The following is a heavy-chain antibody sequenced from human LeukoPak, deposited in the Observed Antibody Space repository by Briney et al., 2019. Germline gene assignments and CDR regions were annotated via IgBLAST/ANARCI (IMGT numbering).Heavy chain of an antibody. CDR1: NGSFSGYY. J-gene: IGHJ4*02. CDR3: ARRVAARAFDY. V-gene: IGHV4-34*01. CDR2: INHSGST. Sequence: SETLSLTCAVYNGSFSGYYWSWIRQPPGKGLEWIGEINHSGSTNYNPSLKSRVTISVDMSKNQFSLKLSSVTAADTAVYYCARRVAARAFDYWGQGTLVTVSS. D-gene: IGHD6-6*01.